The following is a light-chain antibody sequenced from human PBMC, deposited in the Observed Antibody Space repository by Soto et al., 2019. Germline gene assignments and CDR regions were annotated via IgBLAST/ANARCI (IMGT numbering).Light chain of an antibody. J-gene: IGKJ2*01. V-gene: IGKV1-39*01. CDR3: QQSYSIPIFT. CDR1: QTISNY. CDR2: AAS. Sequence: DIQMTQSPSSLSASVGDRVTITCRAGQTISNYLNWYQHKPGKAPKLLIYAASNLDRGVPARFSGSGSGTDFTLTISGLQTEDFATYFCQQSYSIPIFTFGQGTKADIK.